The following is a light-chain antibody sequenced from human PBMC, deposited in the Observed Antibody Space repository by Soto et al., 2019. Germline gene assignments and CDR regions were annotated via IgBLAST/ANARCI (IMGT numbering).Light chain of an antibody. Sequence: QSVLTQPASVSGSPGQSIAISCTGTSSDVGAYDFVSWYQRHPDKAPKLLIYEVSNRPSGVSDRFSGSKSVNTATLTISGLQAEDEADYYCSSHTTSNTRVFGTGTKVTVL. V-gene: IGLV2-14*03. CDR2: EVS. J-gene: IGLJ1*01. CDR1: SSDVGAYDF. CDR3: SSHTTSNTRV.